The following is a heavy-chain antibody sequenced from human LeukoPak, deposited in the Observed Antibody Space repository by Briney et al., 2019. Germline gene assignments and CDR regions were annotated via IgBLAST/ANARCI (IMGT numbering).Heavy chain of an antibody. CDR1: GFTFSSYG. D-gene: IGHD6-13*01. CDR2: IYYSGST. CDR3: QSAADSFDY. Sequence: GSLRLSCAASGFTFSSYGMHWVRQPPGKGLEWIGSIYYSGSTYYNPSLKSRVTISVDTSKNQFSLKLSSVTAADTAVYYCQSAADSFDYWGQGTLVTVSS. V-gene: IGHV4-39*07. J-gene: IGHJ4*02.